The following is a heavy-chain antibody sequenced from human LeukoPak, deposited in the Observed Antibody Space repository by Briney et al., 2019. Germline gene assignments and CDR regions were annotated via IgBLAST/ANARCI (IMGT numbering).Heavy chain of an antibody. D-gene: IGHD1-14*01. V-gene: IGHV3-7*01. CDR2: INQDGSKK. CDR1: GFTFSSNW. Sequence: GGSLRLSCAASGFTFSSNWMAWVRQTPAKGLEWVANINQDGSKKYCVDSVKGRFTISRDNAKNSVYLQMDSLRVEDTAVYYCARARDSTGRADYWGQGTLVTVTS. J-gene: IGHJ4*02. CDR3: ARARDSTGRADY.